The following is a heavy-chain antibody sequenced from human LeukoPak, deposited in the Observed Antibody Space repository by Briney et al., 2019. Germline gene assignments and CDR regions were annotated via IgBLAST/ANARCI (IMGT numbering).Heavy chain of an antibody. D-gene: IGHD3-22*01. Sequence: ASVKVSCKASGYTFTSYGISWVRQAPGRGLEWMGWISTYNGNTNYAQKLQGRVTMTTDTSTSTAYMELRSLRSDDTAVYYCARDIHYYDSSGYRDAFDIWGQGTMVTVSS. CDR1: GYTFTSYG. CDR3: ARDIHYYDSSGYRDAFDI. V-gene: IGHV1-18*01. CDR2: ISTYNGNT. J-gene: IGHJ3*02.